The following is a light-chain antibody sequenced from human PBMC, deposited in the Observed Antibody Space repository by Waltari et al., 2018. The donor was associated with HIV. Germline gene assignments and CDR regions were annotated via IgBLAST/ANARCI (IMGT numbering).Light chain of an antibody. CDR2: GTS. Sequence: EILMTQSPVPLSVSPGERAPLPCRASQSVNSNLPRYQKKPGQTPRLLIYGTSTRATDIPARFSGSGSGTEFTLTISSLQSEDFAVYYCHHYNNWRETFGQGTKVEIK. V-gene: IGKV3-15*01. CDR3: HHYNNWRET. CDR1: QSVNSN. J-gene: IGKJ1*01.